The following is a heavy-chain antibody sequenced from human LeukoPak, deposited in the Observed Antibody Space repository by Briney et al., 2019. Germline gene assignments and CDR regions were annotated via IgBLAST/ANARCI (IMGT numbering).Heavy chain of an antibody. Sequence: GGSLRLSCAASGFTFSSYAMSWVRQAPGKGLEWVSTINGGGGNTHYADSVGGRFTISRDNSKNTLFLQMNSLRDEDTAVYYCAKDLYSHYGPADYWGQGNLVTVSS. CDR1: GFTFSSYA. J-gene: IGHJ4*02. D-gene: IGHD4-11*01. CDR3: AKDLYSHYGPADY. CDR2: INGGGGNT. V-gene: IGHV3-23*01.